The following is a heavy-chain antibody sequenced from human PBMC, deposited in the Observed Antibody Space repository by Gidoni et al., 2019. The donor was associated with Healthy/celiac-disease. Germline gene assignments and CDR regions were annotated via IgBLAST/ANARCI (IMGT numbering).Heavy chain of an antibody. CDR2: IYYSGST. V-gene: IGHV4-39*01. CDR3: ATMGSYYDCDY. J-gene: IGHJ4*02. D-gene: IGHD1-26*01. Sequence: QLQLQESGPGLVKPSETLSLTCTVSGGSLSSSSYYWGWIRQPPGKGLEWIGSIYYSGSTDYNPSLKSRVTISVDTSKNQFSLKLSSVTAADTAVYYCATMGSYYDCDYWGQGTLVTVSS. CDR1: GGSLSSSSYY.